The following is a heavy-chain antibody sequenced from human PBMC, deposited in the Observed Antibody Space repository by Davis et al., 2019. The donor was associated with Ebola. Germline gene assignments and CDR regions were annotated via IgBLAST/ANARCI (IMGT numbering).Heavy chain of an antibody. J-gene: IGHJ4*02. D-gene: IGHD2-2*01. V-gene: IGHV4-59*01. Sequence: PSETLSLTCTVSGGSISSYYWSWIRQPPGKGLEWIGYIYYSGSTNYNPSLKSRVTISVDTSKNQFSLKLSSVTAADTAVYYCARGFCSSTRCYLVDYWGQGTLVTVSS. CDR2: IYYSGST. CDR1: GGSISSYY. CDR3: ARGFCSSTRCYLVDY.